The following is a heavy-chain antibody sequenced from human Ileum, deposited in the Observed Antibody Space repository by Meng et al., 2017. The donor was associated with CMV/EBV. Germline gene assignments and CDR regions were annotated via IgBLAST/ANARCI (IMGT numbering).Heavy chain of an antibody. Sequence: SCKDSGYTFTSYAMHWVRQDPGQGLEWMGWINGANGNTKYSQKFQDRVTFTRDTSANTAYMEMRSLRSEDTAVYYCARIESGAHFDSWGQGTLVTVSS. CDR1: GYTFTSYA. V-gene: IGHV1-3*01. CDR2: INGANGNT. CDR3: ARIESGAHFDS. D-gene: IGHD4-17*01. J-gene: IGHJ4*02.